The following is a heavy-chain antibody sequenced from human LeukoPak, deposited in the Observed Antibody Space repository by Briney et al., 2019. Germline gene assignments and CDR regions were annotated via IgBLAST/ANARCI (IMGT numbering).Heavy chain of an antibody. CDR3: VSHYGPGPV. D-gene: IGHD3-10*01. CDR1: EYNFNDHH. Sequence: ASVKVSCKTSEYNFNDHHVHWVRQAPGQGLEWMGRIYPKSGDTDYPQKFQIRATMTRDTSITTAYMELTSLRSDDTAVYYCVSHYGPGPVWGQGTLVTVS. V-gene: IGHV1-2*06. J-gene: IGHJ4*02. CDR2: IYPKSGDT.